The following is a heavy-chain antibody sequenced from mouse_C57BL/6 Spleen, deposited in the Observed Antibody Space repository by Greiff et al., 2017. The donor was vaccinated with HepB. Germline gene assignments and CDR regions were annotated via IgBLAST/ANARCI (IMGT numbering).Heavy chain of an antibody. J-gene: IGHJ3*01. D-gene: IGHD1-1*01. CDR3: ARNCGSIPFAY. CDR2: INPNYGTT. V-gene: IGHV1-39*01. Sequence: VQLQQSGPELVQPGASVKISCTASGYSFTDYNMNWVQQSHGKSLEWIGVINPNYGTTSSNQKLKSKTTLTVDQSASTAYMQLNSLTSEDSAVYYCARNCGSIPFAYWGQGTLVTVSA. CDR1: GYSFTDYN.